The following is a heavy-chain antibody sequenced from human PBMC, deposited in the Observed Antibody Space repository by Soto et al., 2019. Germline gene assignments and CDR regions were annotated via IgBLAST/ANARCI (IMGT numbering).Heavy chain of an antibody. V-gene: IGHV1-46*03. CDR2: INPSGGST. CDR3: ARVFCSGGGCYSIDY. Sequence: QVQLVQSGAEVKKPGASVKVSCKASGYTFTTYYMHWVRQAPGQGLEWMGIINPSGGSTNYAQKVTGRVTMTRDTSTSTVYMELSSLRSEDTAVYYCARVFCSGGGCYSIDYWGQGTLVTVSS. J-gene: IGHJ4*02. CDR1: GYTFTTYY. D-gene: IGHD2-15*01.